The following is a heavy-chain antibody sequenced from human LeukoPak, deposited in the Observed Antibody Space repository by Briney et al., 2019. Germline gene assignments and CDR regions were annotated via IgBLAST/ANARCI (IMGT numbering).Heavy chain of an antibody. D-gene: IGHD5-24*01. CDR3: AKDLRSWLQFGGNEFHY. CDR1: GFTFSSYA. CDR2: ISGSGGST. V-gene: IGHV3-23*01. J-gene: IGHJ4*02. Sequence: PGRSLRLSCAASGFTFSSYAMSWVRHAPGKGLEWVSAISGSGGSTYYADSVKGRFTISRGNSKNPLYLQMNSLRAEQTAVYHFAKDLRSWLQFGGNEFHYRGQGTLVTVSS.